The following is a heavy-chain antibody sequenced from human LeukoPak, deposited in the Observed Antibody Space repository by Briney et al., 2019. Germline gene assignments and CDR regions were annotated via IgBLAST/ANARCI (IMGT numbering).Heavy chain of an antibody. CDR3: ARWSRLGELSSDF. CDR2: ISGGGVST. Sequence: GGSLRLSCAASGFTFSYYAMSWVRQAPGMGLEWVSSISGGGVSTYYADSVKGRFTISRDNSRNTLYLQMSSLRAEDTAVYYCARWSRLGELSSDFWGQGTLVSVSS. J-gene: IGHJ4*02. V-gene: IGHV3-23*01. CDR1: GFTFSYYA. D-gene: IGHD3-16*02.